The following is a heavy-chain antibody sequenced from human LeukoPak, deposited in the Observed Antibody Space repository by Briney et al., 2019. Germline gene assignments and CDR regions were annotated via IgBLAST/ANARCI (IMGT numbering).Heavy chain of an antibody. Sequence: GRSLRLSCAGSGFTFNNYPLHWVRQAPGKGLEWVAVISYDGGNKYYVDSVKGRFTISRDNSRNTLYLQMNSLRTEDTAVYYCAREIPLRTYGGNSAFGFDYWGQGTLVTVSS. V-gene: IGHV3-30-3*01. CDR2: ISYDGGNK. CDR3: AREIPLRTYGGNSAFGFDY. CDR1: GFTFNNYP. J-gene: IGHJ4*02. D-gene: IGHD4-23*01.